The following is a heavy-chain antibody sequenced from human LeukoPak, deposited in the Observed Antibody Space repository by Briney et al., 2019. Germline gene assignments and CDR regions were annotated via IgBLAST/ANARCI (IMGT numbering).Heavy chain of an antibody. CDR3: ARCRGDYYYGMDV. CDR2: ISNSGSS. Sequence: SETLSLTCTVSGGSIHSNYLSWIRQPPGKGLEWIGYISNSGSSNYNPSLKSRVVMSVDTSKTQFSLKLTSVTAADTAVYYCARCRGDYYYGMDVWGQGTTVTVSS. CDR1: GGSIHSNY. D-gene: IGHD1-26*01. J-gene: IGHJ6*02. V-gene: IGHV4-59*01.